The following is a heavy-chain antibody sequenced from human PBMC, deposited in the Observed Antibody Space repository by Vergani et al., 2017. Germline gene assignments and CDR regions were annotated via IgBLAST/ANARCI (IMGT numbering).Heavy chain of an antibody. D-gene: IGHD3-3*01. J-gene: IGHJ5*02. CDR1: GGTFSSYA. CDR2: IIPIFGIA. Sequence: QVQLVQSGAEVKKPGSSVKVSCKASGGTFSSYAISWVRQAPGQGLEWMGGIIPIFGIANYAQKFQGRVTITADKSTSTAYMELSSLRSEDTAVYYCARDGSYDVWSGYQGAYNWFDPWGQGTLVTVSS. V-gene: IGHV1-69*17. CDR3: ARDGSYDVWSGYQGAYNWFDP.